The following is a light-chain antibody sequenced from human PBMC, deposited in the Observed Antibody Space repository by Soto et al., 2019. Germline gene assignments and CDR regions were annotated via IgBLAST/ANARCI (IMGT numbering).Light chain of an antibody. Sequence: EIVLTQSPGTLSLSPGDRATLSCRASQSVGNNFLGWYQQKPGQPPRLLVFHASIRATGIPDRFSGGGSGADFTLVISRLEPEDFAVYFCHQYAMAPLTFGGGTKVEI. CDR2: HAS. V-gene: IGKV3-20*01. CDR1: QSVGNNF. J-gene: IGKJ4*01. CDR3: HQYAMAPLT.